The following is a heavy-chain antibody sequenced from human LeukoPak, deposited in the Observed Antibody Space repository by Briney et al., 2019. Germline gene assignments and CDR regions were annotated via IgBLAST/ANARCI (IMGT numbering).Heavy chain of an antibody. CDR1: GGTFSSYA. Sequence: SVKVSCKASGGTFSSYAISWVRQAPGQGLEWMGRIIPILGIANYAQKFQGRVTITADKSTSTAYMELSSLRSEDTAVYYCASHCSSTSCYFYWGQGTLVTVSS. J-gene: IGHJ4*02. D-gene: IGHD2-2*01. CDR3: ASHCSSTSCYFY. CDR2: IIPILGIA. V-gene: IGHV1-69*04.